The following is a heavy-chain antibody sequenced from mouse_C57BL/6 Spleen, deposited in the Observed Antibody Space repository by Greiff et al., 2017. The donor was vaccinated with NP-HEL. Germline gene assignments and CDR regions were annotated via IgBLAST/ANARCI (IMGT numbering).Heavy chain of an antibody. CDR2: INPNNGVT. J-gene: IGHJ3*01. V-gene: IGHV1-18*01. Sequence: EVQLQQSGPELVKPGASVKIPCKASGYTFTDYNMDWVKQSHGKSLEWIGDINPNNGVTIYNQKFKGKATLTVDKSSSTAYMELRSLTSEDTAVYYCARRTYYDYFAYWGQGTLVTVSA. D-gene: IGHD2-4*01. CDR1: GYTFTDYN. CDR3: ARRTYYDYFAY.